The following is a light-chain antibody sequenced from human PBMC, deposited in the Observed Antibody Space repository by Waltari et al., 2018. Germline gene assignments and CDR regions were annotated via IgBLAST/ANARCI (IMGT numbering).Light chain of an antibody. CDR2: NLN. CDR3: CSYAGSAVSV. V-gene: IGLV2-23*02. J-gene: IGLJ3*02. Sequence: QSALTQTATESGSPGQSITISCSGTSSDIGNYNLVYWYRQQPGKAPTLFIYNLNKRASGVSNRSSGSKSGITAFLTIAGLQTADEADYYCCSYAGSAVSVFGGGTKVTVL. CDR1: SSDIGNYNL.